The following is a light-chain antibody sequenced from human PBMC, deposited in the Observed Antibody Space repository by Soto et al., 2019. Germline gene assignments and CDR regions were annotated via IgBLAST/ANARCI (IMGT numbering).Light chain of an antibody. V-gene: IGLV2-14*01. CDR2: DVS. Sequence: QFVLTQAASVSGSSGQSITIFCNGNRSDVGGYNYVSWYQQHPGKAPKLMIYDVSNRPSGVSNRFSGSKSGNTASLTISGLQAEDEADYYCSSYTSSSTYVFGTGTKVTVL. CDR3: SSYTSSSTYV. J-gene: IGLJ1*01. CDR1: RSDVGGYNY.